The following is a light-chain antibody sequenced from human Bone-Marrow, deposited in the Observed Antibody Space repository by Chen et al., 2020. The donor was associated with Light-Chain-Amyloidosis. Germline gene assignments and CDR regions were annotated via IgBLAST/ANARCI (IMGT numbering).Light chain of an antibody. J-gene: IGKJ4*01. Sequence: EIVMTLSPATLSVSPGESATLSCSASQNINNNFARYQQKPGQAPRLLMHGASTRATGIPARFSGSGSGTEFTLTVSSLQPENFAVYYCQQRNNWPLAFGGRTKVEI. V-gene: IGKV3-15*01. CDR2: GAS. CDR1: QNINNN. CDR3: QQRNNWPLA.